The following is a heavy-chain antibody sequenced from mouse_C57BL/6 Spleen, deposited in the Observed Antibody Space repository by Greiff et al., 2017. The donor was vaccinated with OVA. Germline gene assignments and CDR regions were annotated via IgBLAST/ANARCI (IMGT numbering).Heavy chain of an antibody. D-gene: IGHD2-2*01. V-gene: IGHV6-3*01. CDR1: GFTFSNYW. CDR3: AGRWLREVYYFDY. J-gene: IGHJ2*01. Sequence: DVLLVESGGGLVQPGGSMKLSCVASGFTFSNYWMNWVRQSPEKGLEWVAQIRLKSDNYATHYADSVKGRFTISRDDSKSSGYLQMNNLRAEDTGIYYCAGRWLREVYYFDYWGQGTTLTVSS. CDR2: IRLKSDNYAT.